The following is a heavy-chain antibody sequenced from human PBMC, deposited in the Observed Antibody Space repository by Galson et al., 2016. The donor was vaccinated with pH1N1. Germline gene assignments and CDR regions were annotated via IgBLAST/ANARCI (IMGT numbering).Heavy chain of an antibody. Sequence: SLRLSCAASGFTFSSYWMSWVRQAPGKGLEWVANINQDGSVKYYVDPVKGRFTISRDNAKNSVYLQMNSLSAEDTAVYYCARADYGDYVGYFDYWGQGTLVTVSS. CDR3: ARADYGDYVGYFDY. V-gene: IGHV3-7*01. CDR1: GFTFSSYW. CDR2: INQDGSVK. J-gene: IGHJ4*02. D-gene: IGHD4-17*01.